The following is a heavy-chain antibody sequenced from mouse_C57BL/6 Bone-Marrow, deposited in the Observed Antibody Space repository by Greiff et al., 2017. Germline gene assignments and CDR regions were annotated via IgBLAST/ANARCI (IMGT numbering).Heavy chain of an antibody. CDR2: IDPSDSET. CDR1: GYTFTSYW. V-gene: IGHV1-52*01. CDR3: ARFLDYAMDD. J-gene: IGHJ4*01. Sequence: QVQLQQPGAELVRPESSVKLSCKASGYTFTSYWMHWVKQRPIQGLEWIGNIDPSDSETPYNQKFKDKATLTVDKSSSTAYMQLSSLTSEDSAVYYRARFLDYAMDDWGQGTSGTVSS.